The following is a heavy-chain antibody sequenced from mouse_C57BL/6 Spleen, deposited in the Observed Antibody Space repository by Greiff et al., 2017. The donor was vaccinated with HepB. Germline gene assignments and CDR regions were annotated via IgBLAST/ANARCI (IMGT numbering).Heavy chain of an antibody. CDR1: GYTFTSYG. J-gene: IGHJ2*01. CDR2: IYPRSGNT. D-gene: IGHD1-1*01. V-gene: IGHV1-81*01. Sequence: QVQLQQSGAELARPGASVKLSCKASGYTFTSYGISWVKQRTGQGLEWIGEIYPRSGNTYYNEKFKGKATLTADKSSSTAYMELRSLTSEDSAVYVCAEGGITTVDRGFDYWGQGTTLTVSS. CDR3: AEGGITTVDRGFDY.